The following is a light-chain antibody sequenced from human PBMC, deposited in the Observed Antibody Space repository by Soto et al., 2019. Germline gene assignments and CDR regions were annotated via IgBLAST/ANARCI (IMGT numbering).Light chain of an antibody. CDR2: DAS. V-gene: IGKV1D-12*01. CDR1: QDISSG. J-gene: IGKJ4*01. CDR3: QQANSFPLT. Sequence: DIQMTQSPSSVSASVGDRVTITCRASQDISSGLAWYQHKPGKAPSLLIYDASSLQSGVQSRFRGSGSGTDFALTIAGLESEDFATYYCQQANSFPLTFGGGTKVEIK.